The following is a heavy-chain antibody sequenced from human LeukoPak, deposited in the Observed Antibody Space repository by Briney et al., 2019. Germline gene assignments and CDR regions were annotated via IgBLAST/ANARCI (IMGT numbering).Heavy chain of an antibody. CDR3: ARDYSSGWYRVYYYGMDV. CDR2: IIPIFGTA. D-gene: IGHD6-19*01. J-gene: IGHJ6*02. CDR1: GGTFSSYA. V-gene: IGHV1-69*13. Sequence: ASVKVSCKASGGTFSSYAISWARQAPGQGLEWMGGIIPIFGTANYAQKFQGRVTITADESTSTAYMELSSLRSEDTAVYYCARDYSSGWYRVYYYGMDVWGQGTTVTVSS.